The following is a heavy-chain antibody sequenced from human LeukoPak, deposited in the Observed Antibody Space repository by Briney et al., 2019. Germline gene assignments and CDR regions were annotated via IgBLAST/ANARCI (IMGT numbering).Heavy chain of an antibody. CDR2: VSVYNHNT. J-gene: IGHJ4*02. V-gene: IGHV1-18*01. CDR1: GYTFPSSG. CDR3: AGTSLDCKNGVCYDY. Sequence: GASVKVSCKASGYTFPSSGISWVRQAPGQGLEWMGWVSVYNHNTNYAQKFQGRVTVTSDTSTSTAYMELRSLRSDDTAVYYCAGTSLDCKNGVCYDYWGQGTLVTVSS. D-gene: IGHD2-8*01.